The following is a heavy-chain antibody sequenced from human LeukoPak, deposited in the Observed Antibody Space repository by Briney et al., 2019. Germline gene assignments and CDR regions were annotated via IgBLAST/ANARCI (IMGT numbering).Heavy chain of an antibody. J-gene: IGHJ4*02. D-gene: IGHD2-15*01. CDR2: ISGSGGST. CDR1: GFTFSSYA. V-gene: IGHV3-23*01. Sequence: GGSLRLSCAASGFTFSSYAMSWVRQAPGKGLEWVSAISGSGGSTYYADSVKGRFTISRDNSKNTLYLQMNSLRAEDTAVYYCAKDGYCSGGSCYTGIDYWGQGTLVTVSS. CDR3: AKDGYCSGGSCYTGIDY.